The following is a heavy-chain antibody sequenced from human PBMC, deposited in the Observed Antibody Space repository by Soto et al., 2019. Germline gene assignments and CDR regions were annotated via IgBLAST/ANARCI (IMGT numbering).Heavy chain of an antibody. D-gene: IGHD5-18*01. J-gene: IGHJ4*02. CDR2: IYSGGST. CDR1: GFTVSSTY. V-gene: IGHV3-53*01. Sequence: EVQLVESGGGLIQPGGSLRLSCAASGFTVSSTYMSWVRQAPGKGLEWVSVIYSGGSTYYADSVKGRVTISRDNSKNTLYLQXNXXXAEDTAXYYXXXXGXSYGPFDYWGQGTLVTVSS. CDR3: XXXGXSYGPFDY.